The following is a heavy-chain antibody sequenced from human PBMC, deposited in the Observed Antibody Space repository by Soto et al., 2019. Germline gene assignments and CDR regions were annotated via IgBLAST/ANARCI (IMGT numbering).Heavy chain of an antibody. D-gene: IGHD2-15*01. V-gene: IGHV1-18*01. J-gene: IGHJ4*02. Sequence: QVQLVQSGAEVKKPGASAKVSCKASGYTFTSYGISWVRQAPGQGLEWMGWISAYNGNTNYAQKLQGRVTMTTDTATSTAYSELRSLRSDDTAVYYCARDLGNIVVVVAAMGYWGQGTLVTVSS. CDR1: GYTFTSYG. CDR2: ISAYNGNT. CDR3: ARDLGNIVVVVAAMGY.